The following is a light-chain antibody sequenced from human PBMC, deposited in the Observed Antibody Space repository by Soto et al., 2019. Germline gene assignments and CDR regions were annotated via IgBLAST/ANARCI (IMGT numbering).Light chain of an antibody. Sequence: EIVLTQSPATPSLSPGERATLSCRASQSVGSYLAWYQQKPGQAPRLLIYDASNRAAGVPARFSGSGSGTEFTLTISSLQSQDFAVYFCQQYHNWPPWTFGQGTKVE. V-gene: IGKV3-15*01. CDR3: QQYHNWPPWT. CDR1: QSVGSY. CDR2: DAS. J-gene: IGKJ1*01.